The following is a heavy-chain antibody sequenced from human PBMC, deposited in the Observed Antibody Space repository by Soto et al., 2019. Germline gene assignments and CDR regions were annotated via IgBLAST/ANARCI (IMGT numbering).Heavy chain of an antibody. Sequence: SVKVSCKTSGGIFKNFDIGWVRQSPGQGLEWMGEIIPLFNATNYAQKFRGRVTVTADESTRTAYMELTRLTYDDTAVYFCAINAERNAQKFDFWGQGTLVTVSS. CDR3: AINAERNAQKFDF. CDR1: GGIFKNFD. J-gene: IGHJ4*02. D-gene: IGHD2-2*01. V-gene: IGHV1-69*13. CDR2: IIPLFNAT.